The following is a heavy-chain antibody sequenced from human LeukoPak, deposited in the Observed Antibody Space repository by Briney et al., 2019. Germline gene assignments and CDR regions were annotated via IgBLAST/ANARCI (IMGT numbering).Heavy chain of an antibody. D-gene: IGHD1-26*01. J-gene: IGHJ4*02. Sequence: PSETLSLTCTVSGGSISSYYWSWIRQPPGKGLEWIGYIYYSGSTNYNPSLKSRVTISVDTSKNQLSLKLSSVTAADTAVYYCAGLLGGARVYWGQGTLVTVSS. CDR3: AGLLGGARVY. CDR2: IYYSGST. CDR1: GGSISSYY. V-gene: IGHV4-59*01.